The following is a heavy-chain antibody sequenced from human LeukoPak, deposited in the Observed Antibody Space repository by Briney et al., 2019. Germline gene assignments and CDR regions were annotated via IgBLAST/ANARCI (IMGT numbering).Heavy chain of an antibody. CDR3: ARSFLSIAAAATDY. J-gene: IGHJ4*02. Sequence: GGSLRLSCAASGFTFSSYSMNWVRQAPGKGLEWVSSISSSSSYIYYADAVKGRFTISRDNAKNSLYLQMNSLRAEDTAVYYCARSFLSIAAAATDYWGQGTLVTVSS. D-gene: IGHD6-13*01. CDR2: ISSSSSYI. V-gene: IGHV3-21*01. CDR1: GFTFSSYS.